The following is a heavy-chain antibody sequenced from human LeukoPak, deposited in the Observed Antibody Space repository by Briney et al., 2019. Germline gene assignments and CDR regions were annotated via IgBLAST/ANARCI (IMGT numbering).Heavy chain of an antibody. J-gene: IGHJ4*02. Sequence: VASVKVSCKASGGTFSSYAISWVRQAPGQGLEWMGGIIPIFGTANYAQKFQGRATITADESTSTAYMELSSLRSEDTAVYYCARVAATPRFSDFDYWGQGTLVTVSS. V-gene: IGHV1-69*13. CDR3: ARVAATPRFSDFDY. CDR1: GGTFSSYA. D-gene: IGHD2-15*01. CDR2: IIPIFGTA.